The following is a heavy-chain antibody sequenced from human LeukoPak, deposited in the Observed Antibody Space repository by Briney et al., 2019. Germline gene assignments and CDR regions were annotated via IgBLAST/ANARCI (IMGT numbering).Heavy chain of an antibody. CDR3: ARDCYYDTRSAGDAFDI. D-gene: IGHD3-22*01. CDR2: INPSGGST. Sequence: GASVKVSCKASGYTFTSYYMHWVRQAPGQGLEWMGIINPSGGSTSYAQKFQGRVTMTTDTSTSTAYMELRRLRSDDTAVYYCARDCYYDTRSAGDAFDIWGQGTMVTVSS. CDR1: GYTFTSYY. J-gene: IGHJ3*02. V-gene: IGHV1-46*01.